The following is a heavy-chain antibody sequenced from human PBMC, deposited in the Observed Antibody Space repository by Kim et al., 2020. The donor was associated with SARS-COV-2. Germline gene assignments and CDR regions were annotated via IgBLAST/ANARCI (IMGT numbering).Heavy chain of an antibody. D-gene: IGHD3-16*02. CDR3: ARESVNYDYVWGTYLLY. Sequence: GGSLRLSCEASGFVFGSYGMQWVRQAPGKGLEWVALISHDGRNKDYADSVKGRFTISRDNSKKTVNLEINSLRVEDTAVYYCARESVNYDYVWGTYLLYWGQGPPVTASS. J-gene: IGHJ4*02. CDR1: GFVFGSYG. V-gene: IGHV3-33*05. CDR2: ISHDGRNK.